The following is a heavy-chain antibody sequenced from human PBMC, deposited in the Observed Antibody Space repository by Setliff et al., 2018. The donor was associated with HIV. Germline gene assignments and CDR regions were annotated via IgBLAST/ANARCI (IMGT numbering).Heavy chain of an antibody. CDR1: GFTVSGNY. Sequence: GGSLRLSCAASGFTVSGNYLNWVRQAPGKGLEWVSVIYSGGNRNYADSVKGRFTISRDISKNTLYLQMNSLTSEDTAVYYCAAQYLRVDDAFDIWGQGTMVT. CDR3: AAQYLRVDDAFDI. CDR2: IYSGGNR. J-gene: IGHJ3*02. D-gene: IGHD2-2*01. V-gene: IGHV3-66*02.